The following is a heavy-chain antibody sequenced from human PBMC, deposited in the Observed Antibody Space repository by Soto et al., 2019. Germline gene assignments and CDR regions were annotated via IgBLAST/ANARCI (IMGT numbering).Heavy chain of an antibody. Sequence: QVQLVQSGAEVKKPGSSVKVSCKASGGTFSSYTISWVRQAPGQGLEWMGRIIPILGIANYAQKFQGRVTITADKSTSTAYVELSSLRSEDTAVYYCAGYYGSGSGWFDPWGQGTLVTVSS. J-gene: IGHJ5*02. D-gene: IGHD3-10*01. V-gene: IGHV1-69*02. CDR3: AGYYGSGSGWFDP. CDR2: IIPILGIA. CDR1: GGTFSSYT.